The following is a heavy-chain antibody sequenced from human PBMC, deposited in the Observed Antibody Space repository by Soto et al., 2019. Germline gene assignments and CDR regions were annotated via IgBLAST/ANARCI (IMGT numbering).Heavy chain of an antibody. CDR1: GASIYNGGYF. CDR3: ARGSTTKKVDS. V-gene: IGHV4-30-4*01. CDR2: ILNSGSP. Sequence: QVQLQESGPGLVRPSQTLSLTCSVSGASIYNGGYFWSWIRQSPGKGLEWIGHILNSGSPYNNPSLESRVTISADTSMNQFSLALTSVTAADTAMYYCARGSTTKKVDSWGQGILVTVSS. J-gene: IGHJ4*02.